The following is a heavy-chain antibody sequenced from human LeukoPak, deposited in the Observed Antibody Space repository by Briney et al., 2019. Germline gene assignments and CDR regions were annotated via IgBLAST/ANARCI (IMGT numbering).Heavy chain of an antibody. CDR3: TRRRAVTAALTNYYYMDV. Sequence: SETLSLTCTVSGGSISSISYYWGWIRQPPGKGLEWIGSIYYSGSTSYNPSLESRVTISVDTSKNQFSLKLSSVTAADTAVYYCTRRRAVTAALTNYYYMDVWGKGTTVTVSS. D-gene: IGHD2-2*01. CDR1: GGSISSISYY. V-gene: IGHV4-39*07. J-gene: IGHJ6*03. CDR2: IYYSGST.